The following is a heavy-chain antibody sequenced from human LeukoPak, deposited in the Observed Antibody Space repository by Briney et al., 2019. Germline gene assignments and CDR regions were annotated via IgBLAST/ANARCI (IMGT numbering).Heavy chain of an antibody. CDR3: ARAPEYCSGGSCYASDY. D-gene: IGHD2-15*01. CDR1: GGSISSSNW. CDR2: IYHSGST. J-gene: IGHJ4*02. Sequence: SGTLSLTCAVSGGSISSSNWWSWVRQPPGKGLEWIGEIYHSGSTNYNPSLKSRVTISVDKSKNQFSLKLSSVTAADTAVYYCARAPEYCSGGSCYASDYWGQGTLVTVSS. V-gene: IGHV4-4*02.